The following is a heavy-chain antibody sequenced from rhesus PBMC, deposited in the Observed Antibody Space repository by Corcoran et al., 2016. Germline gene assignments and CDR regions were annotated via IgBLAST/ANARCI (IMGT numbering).Heavy chain of an antibody. D-gene: IGHD5-12*01. Sequence: QVQLQESGPGLVKPSETLSLTCAVPGGSISSHYWSWIRPPPGKGLEWIGRIPGSGGSTDYNPSLKSRVTISTDTSKNQFSLKLSSVTAADTAVYYCARDEGYSYSQIYFDYWGQGVLVTVSS. CDR1: GGSISSHY. CDR2: IPGSGGST. V-gene: IGHV4-173*01. CDR3: ARDEGYSYSQIYFDY. J-gene: IGHJ4*01.